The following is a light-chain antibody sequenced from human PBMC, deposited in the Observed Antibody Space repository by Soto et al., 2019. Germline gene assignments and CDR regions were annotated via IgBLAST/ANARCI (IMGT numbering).Light chain of an antibody. CDR1: QTISSW. CDR2: KAS. J-gene: IGKJ4*01. Sequence: DIQMTQSPSTLSGSVGDRVTITCRASQTISSWLAWYQQKPGKAPKLLIYKASTLKSGVPSRFSGSGSGTEFTLPISSLQPDDFATYYCQQYKSYPLTFGGGTKVDIK. CDR3: QQYKSYPLT. V-gene: IGKV1-5*03.